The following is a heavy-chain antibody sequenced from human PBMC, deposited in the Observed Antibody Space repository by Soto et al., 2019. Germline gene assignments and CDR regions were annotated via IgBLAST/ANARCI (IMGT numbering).Heavy chain of an antibody. Sequence: GGSLRLSCEVSGFTFSTFVVSWVRQAPGKGLEWVSSFDGVSDSTYYADSVKGRFTISRDNSKNSLYVQMNSLRPEDTAMYYCAKARGWRDTFDIWGQGTMVTVSS. D-gene: IGHD6-19*01. J-gene: IGHJ3*02. CDR3: AKARGWRDTFDI. CDR2: FDGVSDST. V-gene: IGHV3-23*01. CDR1: GFTFSTFV.